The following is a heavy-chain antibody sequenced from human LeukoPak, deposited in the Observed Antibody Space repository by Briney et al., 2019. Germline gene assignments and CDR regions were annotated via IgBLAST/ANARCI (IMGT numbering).Heavy chain of an antibody. J-gene: IGHJ4*02. CDR1: GFTFNNYG. CDR3: AKESTIRVAASLDN. D-gene: IGHD6-19*01. Sequence: GGSLRLSCAASGFTFNNYGMHWVRQAPGKGLEWVAFISYDGIVKYYTDSVKGRFTISRDNSKNTLYLQMNSLRIDDTAVYFCAKESTIRVAASLDNWGQGTLVTVSS. V-gene: IGHV3-30*18. CDR2: ISYDGIVK.